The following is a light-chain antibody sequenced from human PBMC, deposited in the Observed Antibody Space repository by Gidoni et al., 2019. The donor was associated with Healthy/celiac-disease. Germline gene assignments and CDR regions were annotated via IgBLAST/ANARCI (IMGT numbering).Light chain of an antibody. CDR1: SGSIASNY. V-gene: IGLV6-57*04. Sequence: MLTQPHSVSESPGKTVTISCTRSSGSIASNYVQWYQPRPGSAPTTVIYEDNQRPSGVPDRFSGSIDSSSNSASLTISGLKTVDEADYYCQSYDSSTVVFGGGTKLTVL. CDR3: QSYDSSTVV. J-gene: IGLJ2*01. CDR2: EDN.